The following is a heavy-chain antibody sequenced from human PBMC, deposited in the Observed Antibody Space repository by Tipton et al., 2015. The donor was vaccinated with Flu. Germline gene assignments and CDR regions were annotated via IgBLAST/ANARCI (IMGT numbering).Heavy chain of an antibody. J-gene: IGHJ4*02. D-gene: IGHD1-1*01. CDR2: ISGSGNYT. CDR3: AKDNDPSNVPHY. V-gene: IGHV3-23*01. Sequence: SLRLSCAASGFTFSKYVMTWVRQAPGKGLEWVSGISGSGNYTYHADSVKGRFTISRDNSRNTMYLQMNNLRGEDTAVYYCAKDNDPSNVPHYWGQGTLVTVSS. CDR1: GFTFSKYV.